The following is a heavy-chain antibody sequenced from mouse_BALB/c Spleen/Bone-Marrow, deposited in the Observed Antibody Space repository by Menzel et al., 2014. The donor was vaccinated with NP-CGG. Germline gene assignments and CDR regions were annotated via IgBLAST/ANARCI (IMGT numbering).Heavy chain of an antibody. CDR1: GFNIKDTY. Sequence: EVQLQQSGAELVKPGASVKLSCTASGFNIKDTYMHWVKQRPEQGLEWIGRIDPANGNTKYDPKFQGKATITADTSSNTAYLQLSSLTSEDTAVYYCARYGNYLGYCGMDYWGQGTSVTASS. J-gene: IGHJ4*01. D-gene: IGHD2-1*01. V-gene: IGHV14-3*02. CDR2: IDPANGNT. CDR3: ARYGNYLGYCGMDY.